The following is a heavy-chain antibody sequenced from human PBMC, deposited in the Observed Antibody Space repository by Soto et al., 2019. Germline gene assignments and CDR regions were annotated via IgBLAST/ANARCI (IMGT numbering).Heavy chain of an antibody. CDR1: EFMFRTYA. Sequence: QGQLVESGGGVVQPGMSLRLSCVASEFMFRTYAMHWVRQAPGKGLVWVAIIWSDGSRDYYEDSVRGRFSISRDNSKNTLYLQMKRLRAEDTAVYFCVREVADLTSDAGGCGGVALWGEGTTVIVCS. CDR3: VREVADLTSDAGGCGGVAL. CDR2: IWSDGSRD. V-gene: IGHV3-33*01. J-gene: IGHJ6*02. D-gene: IGHD6-19*01.